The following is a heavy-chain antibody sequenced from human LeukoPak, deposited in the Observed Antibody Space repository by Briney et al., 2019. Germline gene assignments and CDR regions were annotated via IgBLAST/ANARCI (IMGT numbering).Heavy chain of an antibody. D-gene: IGHD5-24*01. J-gene: IGHJ6*03. CDR1: GGTFSSYA. V-gene: IGHV1-69*05. CDR3: ARGGGRRWLQYYYYYMDV. Sequence: ASVKVSCKASGGTFSSYAISWVRQAPGQGLEWMGGIIPIFGTANYAQKFQGRVTITTDESTSTAYMELSSLRSEDTAVYYCARGGGRRWLQYYYYYMDVWGKRTTVTVSS. CDR2: IIPIFGTA.